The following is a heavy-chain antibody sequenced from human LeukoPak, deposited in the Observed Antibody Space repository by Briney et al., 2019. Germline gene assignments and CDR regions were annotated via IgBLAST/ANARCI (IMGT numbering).Heavy chain of an antibody. J-gene: IGHJ4*02. CDR1: GFTFSSYA. CDR3: AKGYYGSGSYLDY. Sequence: GGSLRLSCAASGFTFSSYAMSWVRQAPGKGLEWVSAISCSGGSTYYADSLKGRFTISRNNSKTTLYLQMKSLRAEDTAVYYCAKGYYGSGSYLDYWGQGPLVTVSS. D-gene: IGHD3-10*01. V-gene: IGHV3-23*01. CDR2: ISCSGGST.